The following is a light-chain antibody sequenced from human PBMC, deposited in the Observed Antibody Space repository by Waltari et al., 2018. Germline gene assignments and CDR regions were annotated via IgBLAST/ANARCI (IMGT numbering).Light chain of an antibody. V-gene: IGLV1-47*01. CDR2: RND. CDR1: SSNIGSNP. CDR3: GAWDDSLSGHYV. J-gene: IGLJ1*01. Sequence: QSVLTQPPSASGTPGQRVTISCSGSSSNIGSNPVYWYQQLPGMAPTLLIYRNDQRPSGVPDRFSGSKSGSSASLAISGLRSEDEADYYCGAWDDSLSGHYVFGTGTKVTVL.